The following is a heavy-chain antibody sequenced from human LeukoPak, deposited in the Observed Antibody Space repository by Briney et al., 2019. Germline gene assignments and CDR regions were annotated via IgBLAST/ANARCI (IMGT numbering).Heavy chain of an antibody. CDR1: GYTFTGYY. CDR2: SNPNSGGT. V-gene: IGHV1-2*02. CDR3: ASSRIAAAGRGLSYYFDY. Sequence: ASVKVSCKASGYTFTGYYMHWVRQAPGQGLEWMGWSNPNSGGTNYAQKFQGRVTMTRDTSISTAYMELSRLRSDDTAVYYCASSRIAAAGRGLSYYFDYWGQGTLVTVSS. J-gene: IGHJ4*02. D-gene: IGHD6-13*01.